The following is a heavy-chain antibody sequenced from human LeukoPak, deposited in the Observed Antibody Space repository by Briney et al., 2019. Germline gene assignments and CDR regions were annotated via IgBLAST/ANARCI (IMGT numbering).Heavy chain of an antibody. CDR1: GYTLTELS. CDR2: FDPEDGET. CDR3: ASTDSSGTTAAASDY. D-gene: IGHD3-22*01. V-gene: IGHV1-24*01. Sequence: ASVKVSCKVSGYTLTELSMHWVRQAPGKGLEWMGGFDPEDGETIYAQKFQGRVTMTEGTSTDTAYMELSSLRSEDTAVYYCASTDSSGTTAAASDYWGQGTLVTVSS. J-gene: IGHJ4*02.